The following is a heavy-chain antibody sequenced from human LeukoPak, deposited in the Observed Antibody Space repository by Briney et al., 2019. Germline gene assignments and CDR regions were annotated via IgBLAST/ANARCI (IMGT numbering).Heavy chain of an antibody. Sequence: GGSLRLSCAASGFTFGSYAMHWVRQAPGKGLEWVAVISYDGSNKYYADSVKGRFTISRDNSKNTLYLQMNSLRAEDTAVYYCASPFWSGFPENYYYYGMDVWGQGTTVTVSS. D-gene: IGHD3-3*01. J-gene: IGHJ6*02. V-gene: IGHV3-30-3*01. CDR3: ASPFWSGFPENYYYYGMDV. CDR2: ISYDGSNK. CDR1: GFTFGSYA.